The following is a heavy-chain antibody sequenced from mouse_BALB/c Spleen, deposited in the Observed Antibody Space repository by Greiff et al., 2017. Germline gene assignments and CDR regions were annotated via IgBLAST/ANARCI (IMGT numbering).Heavy chain of an antibody. CDR2: IDPSDSYT. V-gene: IGHV1S127*01. CDR1: GYTFTSYW. J-gene: IGHJ2*01. CDR3: TRSRGYYYGSRYFDY. D-gene: IGHD1-1*01. Sequence: VQLQQPGAELVKPGASVKMSCKASGYTFTSYWMHWVKQRPGQGLEWIGVIDPSDSYTSYNQKFKGKATLTVDTSSSTAYMQLSSLTSEDSAVYYCTRSRGYYYGSRYFDYWGQGTTLTVSS.